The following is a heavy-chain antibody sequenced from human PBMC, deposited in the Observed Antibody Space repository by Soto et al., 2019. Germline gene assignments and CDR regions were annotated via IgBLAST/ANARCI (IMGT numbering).Heavy chain of an antibody. CDR2: ISYSGSS. Sequence: QVQLQESGPGLVKPSQTLSLTCTVSGGSISSGDYYWSWIRQPPGKGLEWIGYISYSGSSYYNPSLKSRVNISVDTSKNQSSMKLSSVTAADTAVYYCARNDYGEQKPPFPDYWGQGTLVTVSS. V-gene: IGHV4-30-4*01. D-gene: IGHD4-17*01. CDR1: GGSISSGDYY. CDR3: ARNDYGEQKPPFPDY. J-gene: IGHJ4*02.